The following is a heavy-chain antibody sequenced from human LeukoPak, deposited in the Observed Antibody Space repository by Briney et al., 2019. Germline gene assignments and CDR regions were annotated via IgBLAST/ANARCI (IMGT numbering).Heavy chain of an antibody. D-gene: IGHD3-9*01. J-gene: IGHJ4*02. Sequence: PSETLSLTCAVSGGSISSYYWGWIRQPPGKGLEWIGSIYNSGSTYYNPSLKSRVTISVDTSKNQFSLKLSSVTAADTAVYYCARRGVLTGYPHDYWGQGTLVTVSS. CDR1: GGSISSYY. CDR2: IYNSGST. V-gene: IGHV4-39*01. CDR3: ARRGVLTGYPHDY.